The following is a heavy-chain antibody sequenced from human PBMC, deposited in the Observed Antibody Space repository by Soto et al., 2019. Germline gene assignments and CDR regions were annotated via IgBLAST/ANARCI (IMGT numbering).Heavy chain of an antibody. CDR1: GASISGADLY. CDR3: ARGVPYTTMTDTLYYFDS. J-gene: IGHJ4*02. CDR2: TYYSGTT. V-gene: IGHV4-30-4*08. D-gene: IGHD2-2*02. Sequence: PSETLSLTCSVSGASISGADLYWTWIRQSPGRGLEWIGFTYYSGTTYYNPSLKSRITISVDTSENQFSLKLNSVTAADTAIYYCARGVPYTTMTDTLYYFDSWGQGARVTVSS.